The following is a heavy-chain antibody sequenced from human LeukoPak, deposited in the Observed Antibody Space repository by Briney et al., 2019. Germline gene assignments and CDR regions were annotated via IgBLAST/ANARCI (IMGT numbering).Heavy chain of an antibody. D-gene: IGHD3-22*01. CDR3: ARTDYHDTSGASNWFDP. CDR2: MNPNNGDT. J-gene: IGHJ5*02. Sequence: PLKVSCKASGSPFTRYDINWVRQASGQGLEWMGWMNPNNGDTGYAQKFQGRVTMTRNTSTGTAYMELSSLRSEDTAVYYCARTDYHDTSGASNWFDPWGQGTLVTVSS. V-gene: IGHV1-8*01. CDR1: GSPFTRYD.